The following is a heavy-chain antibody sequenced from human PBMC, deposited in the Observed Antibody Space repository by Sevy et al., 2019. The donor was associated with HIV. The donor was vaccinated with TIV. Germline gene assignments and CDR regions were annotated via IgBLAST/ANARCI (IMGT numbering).Heavy chain of an antibody. V-gene: IGHV1-69*13. CDR1: GGTFSSYA. Sequence: SVKVSCKASGGTFSSYAISWVRQAPGQGLEWMGGIIPIFGTANYAQKFQGRVTITADESTSTAYMELSSLRSEDTAVYYCARARRTIVVVPAALHYWGQGTLVTVSS. J-gene: IGHJ4*02. CDR2: IIPIFGTA. CDR3: ARARRTIVVVPAALHY. D-gene: IGHD2-2*01.